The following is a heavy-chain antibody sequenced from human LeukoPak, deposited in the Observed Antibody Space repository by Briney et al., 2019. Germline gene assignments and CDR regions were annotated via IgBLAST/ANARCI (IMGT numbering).Heavy chain of an antibody. D-gene: IGHD1-26*01. CDR2: ISWNSGSI. CDR3: AKGVVGATRGHFDY. V-gene: IGHV3-9*01. J-gene: IGHJ4*02. CDR1: GFTFDDYA. Sequence: GGSLRLSCAASGFTFDDYAMHWVRQAPGKGLEWVSGISWNSGSIGYADSVKGRFTISRDNAKNSLYLQMNSLRAEDTALYYCAKGVVGATRGHFDYWGQGTLVTVSS.